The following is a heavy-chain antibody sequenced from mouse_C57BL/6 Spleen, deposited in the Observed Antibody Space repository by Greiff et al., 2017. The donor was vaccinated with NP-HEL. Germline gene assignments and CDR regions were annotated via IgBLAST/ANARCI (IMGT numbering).Heavy chain of an antibody. Sequence: QVQLKESGPGILQSSQTLSLTCSFSGFSLSTSGMGVSWIRQPSGKGLEWLAHIYWDDDKRYNPSLKSRRTISKDTYRNQVCLKITSVDTADTATYYCDRSSYGYFDVRGTGTTDTVTS. J-gene: IGHJ1*03. CDR2: IYWDDDK. CDR3: DRSSYGYFDV. V-gene: IGHV8-12*01. CDR1: GFSLSTSGMG.